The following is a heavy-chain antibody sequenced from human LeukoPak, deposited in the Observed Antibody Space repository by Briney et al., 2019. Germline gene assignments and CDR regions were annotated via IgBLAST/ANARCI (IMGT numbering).Heavy chain of an antibody. V-gene: IGHV3-9*01. D-gene: IGHD5-12*01. CDR1: GFTFDDYA. CDR3: AKDLGYSGYEYFDY. CDR2: ISWNSGSI. J-gene: IGHJ4*02. Sequence: GGSLRLSYAASGFTFDDYAMHWVRQAPGKGLEWVSGISWNSGSIGYADSVKGRFTISRDNAKNSLYLQMNSLRAEDTALYYCAKDLGYSGYEYFDYWGQGTLVTVSS.